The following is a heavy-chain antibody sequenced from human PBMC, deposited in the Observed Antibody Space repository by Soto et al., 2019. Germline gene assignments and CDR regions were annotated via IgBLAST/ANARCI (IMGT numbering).Heavy chain of an antibody. Sequence: GASVKVSCKTPGYIFTDHLIHWVRQSPGQGLQWVGWVHPDSGGTNVAQAFQDRVTMTADTSITTAHMDLARLRPDDTAIFYCARGAQGFFPVSGIYFYFDHWGQGTPVTVSS. CDR3: ARGAQGFFPVSGIYFYFDH. CDR2: VHPDSGGT. D-gene: IGHD3-22*01. V-gene: IGHV1-2*02. CDR1: GYIFTDHL. J-gene: IGHJ4*02.